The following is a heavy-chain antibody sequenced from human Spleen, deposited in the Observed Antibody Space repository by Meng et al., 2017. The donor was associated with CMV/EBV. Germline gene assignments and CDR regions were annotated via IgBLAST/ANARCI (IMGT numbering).Heavy chain of an antibody. V-gene: IGHV3-21*01. CDR3: ARGDFWRSMDV. CDR2: IHTSSNYI. D-gene: IGHD3-3*01. Sequence: GESLKISCAASEFSFSSYHMNWVRQAPGKGLEWVSSIHTSSNYIYYADSVKGRFTISRDNAKNSLFLQMSSLRADDTAIYYCARGDFWRSMDVWGQGTTVTVSS. J-gene: IGHJ6*02. CDR1: EFSFSSYH.